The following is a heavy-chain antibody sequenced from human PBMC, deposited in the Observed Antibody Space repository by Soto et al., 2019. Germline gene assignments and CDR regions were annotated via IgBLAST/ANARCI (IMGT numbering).Heavy chain of an antibody. CDR2: INNAYNT. CDR1: GFDASVNF. J-gene: IGHJ6*02. Sequence: GGSLRLSCAASGFDASVNFVTWVRQAPGKGLEWVSSINNAYNTFYPDSVRGRFTISRDNSKNTVYLQVSSLRVEDTAMYYCVRENYYYGMDVWGQGTAVTVSS. CDR3: VRENYYYGMDV. V-gene: IGHV3-66*01.